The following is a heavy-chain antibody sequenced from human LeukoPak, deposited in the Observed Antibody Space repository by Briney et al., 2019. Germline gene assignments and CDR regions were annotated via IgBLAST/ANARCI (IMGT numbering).Heavy chain of an antibody. CDR3: ARDPEYSSSSGWFDP. J-gene: IGHJ5*02. D-gene: IGHD6-6*01. Sequence: GGSLRLSCAASGFTFDDYAMHWVRQAPGKGLEWVSHISWNSGSITYADSVKGRFTISRDNAKNSLYLQMNSLRAEDTAVYYCARDPEYSSSSGWFDPWGQGTLVTVSS. CDR2: ISWNSGSI. CDR1: GFTFDDYA. V-gene: IGHV3-9*01.